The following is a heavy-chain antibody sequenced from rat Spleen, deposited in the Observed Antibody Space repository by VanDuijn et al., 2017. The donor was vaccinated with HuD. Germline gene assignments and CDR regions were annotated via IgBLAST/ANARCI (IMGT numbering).Heavy chain of an antibody. V-gene: IGHV2-45*01. J-gene: IGHJ2*01. CDR1: GFSLTSYN. CDR2: MWSGGST. Sequence: QVQLMESGPGLVQPSETLSLTCTVSGFSLTSYNVHWVRQPPGKGLEWMGVMWSGGSTDYNSALKSRLSISRDTSKNQVFLKMNSLQREDTTTYYCARDLDYWGQGVMVTVSS. CDR3: ARDLDY.